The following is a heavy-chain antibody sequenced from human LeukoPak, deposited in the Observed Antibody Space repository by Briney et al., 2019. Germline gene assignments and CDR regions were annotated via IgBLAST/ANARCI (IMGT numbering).Heavy chain of an antibody. CDR2: IKQDGSEK. D-gene: IGHD5-18*01. Sequence: GGSLRLSCAASGFTFSSYWMSWVRQAPGKGLEWVANIKQDGSEKYYVDSVKGRFTISRDNAKNSLYLQMNSLRAEDTAVYYCARNTDIGYGYVYGYWGQGTLVTVSS. CDR1: GFTFSSYW. J-gene: IGHJ4*02. V-gene: IGHV3-7*01. CDR3: ARNTDIGYGYVYGY.